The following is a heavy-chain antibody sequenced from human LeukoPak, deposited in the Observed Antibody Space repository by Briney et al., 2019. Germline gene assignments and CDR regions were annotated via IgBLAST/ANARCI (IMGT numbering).Heavy chain of an antibody. D-gene: IGHD3-9*01. J-gene: IGHJ4*02. CDR2: IYYSGST. CDR3: ARVRGYDILTGYFDY. V-gene: IGHV4-59*01. CDR1: AGSISSYY. Sequence: SETLSLTCTVSAGSISSYYWIWLRQPPGKGRVGIGYIYYSGSTNYNPSLKSRVTISVDTSKNQFSLKLSSVTAADTAVYYCARVRGYDILTGYFDYWGQGTLVTVSS.